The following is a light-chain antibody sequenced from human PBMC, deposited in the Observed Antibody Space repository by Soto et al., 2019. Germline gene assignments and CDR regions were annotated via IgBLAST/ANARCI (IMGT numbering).Light chain of an antibody. Sequence: EIVMSQSPATLSVSTGERATLSCRPSQSVGTNLVWYQQKPGQAPRPLIYGASIRATDIPPRFSGSGSGTEFTLTISSLQSEDSAIYFCQQYFYWPPYTFGQGTKVDIK. V-gene: IGKV3-15*01. CDR2: GAS. J-gene: IGKJ2*01. CDR1: QSVGTN. CDR3: QQYFYWPPYT.